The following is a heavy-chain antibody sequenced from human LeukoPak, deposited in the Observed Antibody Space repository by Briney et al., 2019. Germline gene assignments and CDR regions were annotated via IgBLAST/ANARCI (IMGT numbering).Heavy chain of an antibody. CDR3: ARVGSTAYFDS. V-gene: IGHV6-1*01. CDR1: GDSVSSNSVA. D-gene: IGHD6-13*01. CDR2: TYYRSKWYN. J-gene: IGHJ4*02. Sequence: SQTLSLTCAISGDSVSSNSVAWNWIRQSPSRGLEWLGRTYYRSKWYNDYAVSVRSRVTIKADTSKKQFSLQLNSVIPEDTAVYYCARVGSTAYFDSWGQGTLVTVSS.